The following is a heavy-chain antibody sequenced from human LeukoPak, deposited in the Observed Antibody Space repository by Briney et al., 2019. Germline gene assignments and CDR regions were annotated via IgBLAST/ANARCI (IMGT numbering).Heavy chain of an antibody. D-gene: IGHD2/OR15-2a*01. CDR1: GYTFTGYY. V-gene: IGHV1-2*02. CDR2: INPNSGGT. CDR3: ATFDSTTHKADDAFDF. Sequence: ASVKVSCKASGYTFTGYYMHWVRQAPGQGLEWMGWINPNSGGTNYAQKFQGRVTMTRDTSISTAYMELSRLRSDDTAVYYCATFDSTTHKADDAFDFWGQGAMVTVSS. J-gene: IGHJ3*01.